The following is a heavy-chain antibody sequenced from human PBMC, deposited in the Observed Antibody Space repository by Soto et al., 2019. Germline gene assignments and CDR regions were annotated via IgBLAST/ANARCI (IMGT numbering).Heavy chain of an antibody. CDR2: IWGDGSQH. CDR1: GFTFLSFT. V-gene: IGHV3-33*06. Sequence: WGSLRLSCEASGFTFLSFTIHFFRQAPCKGLEWVAVIWGDGSQHYYADSVKGRFTVSRDNSKNTVYLQMNSPRAEDTAVYYCVNDFGDYKFDYWGQGTLVTVSS. D-gene: IGHD4-17*01. J-gene: IGHJ4*02. CDR3: VNDFGDYKFDY.